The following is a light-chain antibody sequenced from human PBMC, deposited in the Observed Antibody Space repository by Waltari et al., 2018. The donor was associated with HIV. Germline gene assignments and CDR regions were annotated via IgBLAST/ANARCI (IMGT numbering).Light chain of an antibody. Sequence: DIQMTQSPSTLSASVGNGVTITCRARQNIRTWLAWYQQNPAQAPKLLIYKASSLESAVPSRFSGSGSGTEFTLTITSLQPDDFATYYCQHYTSYPFGQGTKVETK. CDR1: QNIRTW. J-gene: IGKJ2*01. V-gene: IGKV1-5*03. CDR3: QHYTSYP. CDR2: KAS.